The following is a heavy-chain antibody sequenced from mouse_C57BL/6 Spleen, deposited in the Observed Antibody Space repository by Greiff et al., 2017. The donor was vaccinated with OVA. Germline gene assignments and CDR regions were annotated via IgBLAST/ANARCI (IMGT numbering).Heavy chain of an antibody. CDR3: ARLGLLLYAMDY. Sequence: EVQLQQSGPELVKPGASVKISCKASGYTFTDYYMNWVKQSHGKSLEWIGDINPNNGGTSYNQKFKGKATLTVDKSSSTAYMELRSLTSEDSAVYYCARLGLLLYAMDYWGQGTSVTVSS. V-gene: IGHV1-26*01. D-gene: IGHD2-10*01. CDR2: INPNNGGT. J-gene: IGHJ4*01. CDR1: GYTFTDYY.